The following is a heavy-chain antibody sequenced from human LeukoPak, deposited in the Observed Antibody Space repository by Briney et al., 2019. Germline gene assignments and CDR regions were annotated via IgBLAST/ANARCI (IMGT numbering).Heavy chain of an antibody. J-gene: IGHJ4*02. D-gene: IGHD3-22*01. V-gene: IGHV3-48*01. CDR1: GFTLSSYA. Sequence: GGSLRLSCAASGFTLSSYAMSWVRQAPGKGLEWVSYISSSSGTIYYADSLKGRFTISRDNAKNSLYLQMNSLRAEDTAVYYCARGFHRRLYDSSAYYSYWGQGTLVTVSS. CDR2: ISSSSGTI. CDR3: ARGFHRRLYDSSAYYSY.